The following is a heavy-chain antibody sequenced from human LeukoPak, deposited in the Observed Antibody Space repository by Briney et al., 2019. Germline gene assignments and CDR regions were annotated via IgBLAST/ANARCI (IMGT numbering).Heavy chain of an antibody. J-gene: IGHJ3*02. CDR1: GYSFTSYW. CDR2: IYPGDSDT. V-gene: IGHV5-51*01. D-gene: IGHD2-2*01. Sequence: GESLKISCKGSGYSFTSYWIGCVRQMPGKGLEGMGIIYPGDSDTRYSPSFQGQVTISADKSISTASLQWSSLKASDTAMYYCARHYCSSASCYGAFDIWGQGKMVTVSS. CDR3: ARHYCSSASCYGAFDI.